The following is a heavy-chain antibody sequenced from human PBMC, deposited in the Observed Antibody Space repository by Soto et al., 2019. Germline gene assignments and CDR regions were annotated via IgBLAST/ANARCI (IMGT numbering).Heavy chain of an antibody. D-gene: IGHD6-13*01. CDR3: AKPRYSSSWSYYYYGMDV. CDR2: IIPIFGTA. CDR1: GGTFSSYA. V-gene: IGHV1-69*06. Sequence: ASVKVSCKASGGTFSSYAISWVRQAPGQGLEWMGGIIPIFGTANYAQKFQGRVTITADKSTSTAYMELSSLRSEDTAVYYCAKPRYSSSWSYYYYGMDVWGQGTTVTVSS. J-gene: IGHJ6*02.